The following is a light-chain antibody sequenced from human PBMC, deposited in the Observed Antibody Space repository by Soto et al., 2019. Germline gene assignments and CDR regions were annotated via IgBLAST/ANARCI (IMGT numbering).Light chain of an antibody. J-gene: IGKJ1*01. V-gene: IGKV3-11*01. CDR1: QSVSSY. CDR2: DAS. Sequence: EIVLTQSPATLSLSPGERATLSRWASQSVSSYLAWYQQKPGQAPRLLIYDASNRATGIPARFSGSGSGTDFPLTISSLEPEDFEVYYCQQRSNWRWTFGQGTKVDIK. CDR3: QQRSNWRWT.